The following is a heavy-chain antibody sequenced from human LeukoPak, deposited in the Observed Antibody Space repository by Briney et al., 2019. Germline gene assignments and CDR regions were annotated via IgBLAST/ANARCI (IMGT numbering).Heavy chain of an antibody. V-gene: IGHV3-23*01. CDR1: GFTFSSYA. J-gene: IGHJ6*03. D-gene: IGHD4-17*01. CDR2: ISGGGGNT. Sequence: GGSLRLSCAASGFTFSSYAMSWVRQAPGKGLKWVSTISGGGGNTNYADSVKGRFTISRDNSKNTLYLQMNSLRAEDTAVYYCAKVGGDSDYYDYYMDVWGKGTTVTVYS. CDR3: AKVGGDSDYYDYYMDV.